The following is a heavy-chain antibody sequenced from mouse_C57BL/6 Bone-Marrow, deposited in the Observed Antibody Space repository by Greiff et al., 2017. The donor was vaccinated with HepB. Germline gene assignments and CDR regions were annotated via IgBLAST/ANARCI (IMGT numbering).Heavy chain of an antibody. Sequence: EVHLVESGGDLVKPGGSLKLSCAASGFTFSSYGMSWVRQTPDKRLEWVATISSGGSYTYYPDSVKGRFTISRDNAKNTLYLQMSSLKSEDTAIYYCAGPKLRYWYFDYWGQGTTLTVSS. CDR3: AGPKLRYWYFDY. V-gene: IGHV5-6*01. CDR1: GFTFSSYG. D-gene: IGHD1-1*01. CDR2: ISSGGSYT. J-gene: IGHJ2*01.